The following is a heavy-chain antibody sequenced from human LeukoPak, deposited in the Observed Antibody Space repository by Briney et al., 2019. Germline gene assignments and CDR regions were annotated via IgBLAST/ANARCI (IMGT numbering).Heavy chain of an antibody. CDR3: VVGGSPGY. D-gene: IGHD2-15*01. V-gene: IGHV3-74*01. J-gene: IGHJ4*02. Sequence: SGGSLRLSCAASGLAFSAYKMHWVRQAPRKGPVWVSRISTDGYTTDYADFVQGRFTASRDNTKNTWSLEMNSLRAEDTAVYYCVVGGSPGYWGQGTLVTVSS. CDR2: ISTDGYTT. CDR1: GLAFSAYK.